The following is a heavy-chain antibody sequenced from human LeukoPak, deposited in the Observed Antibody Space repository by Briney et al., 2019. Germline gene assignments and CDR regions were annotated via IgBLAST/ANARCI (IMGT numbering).Heavy chain of an antibody. Sequence: PSETLSLTCAVYGGSFSGYYWSWIRQPPGKGLEWIGEINHSGSTYYNPSLKSRVTISVDTSKNQFSLKLSSVTAADTAVYYCARVRIVATPRDYNWFDPWGQGTLVTVSS. CDR2: INHSGST. D-gene: IGHD5-12*01. CDR3: ARVRIVATPRDYNWFDP. CDR1: GGSFSGYY. V-gene: IGHV4-34*01. J-gene: IGHJ5*02.